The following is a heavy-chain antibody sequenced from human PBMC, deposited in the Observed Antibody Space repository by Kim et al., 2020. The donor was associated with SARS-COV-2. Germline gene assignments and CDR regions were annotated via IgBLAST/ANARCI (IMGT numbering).Heavy chain of an antibody. J-gene: IGHJ6*02. D-gene: IGHD2-2*01. V-gene: IGHV1-58*01. CDR3: AADRIVVVPAAMYGGYYYGMDV. CDR1: GFTFTSSA. CDR2: IVVGSGNT. Sequence: SVKVSCKASGFTFTSSAVQWVRQARGQRLEWIGWIVVGSGNTNYAQKFQERVTITRDMSTSTAYMELSSLRSEDTAVYYCAADRIVVVPAAMYGGYYYGMDVWGQGTTVTVSS.